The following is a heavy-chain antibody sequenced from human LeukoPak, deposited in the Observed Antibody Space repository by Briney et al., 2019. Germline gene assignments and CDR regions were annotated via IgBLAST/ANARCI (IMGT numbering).Heavy chain of an antibody. J-gene: IGHJ6*02. D-gene: IGHD3-10*01. V-gene: IGHV4-39*02. CDR1: GGSISSSSYY. CDR2: IYYSGST. CDR3: ARDRGVRGVIGPSSSYYYGMDV. Sequence: PSETLSLTCTVSGGSISSSSYYWGWIRQPPGKGLEYIGTIYYSGSTYYNPSLKSRVTISVDTSKNQFSLKLSSVTAADTAVYYCARDRGVRGVIGPSSSYYYGMDVWGQGTTVTVSS.